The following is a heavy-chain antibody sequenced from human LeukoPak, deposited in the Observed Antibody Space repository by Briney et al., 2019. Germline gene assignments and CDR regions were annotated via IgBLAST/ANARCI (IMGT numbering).Heavy chain of an antibody. J-gene: IGHJ6*03. CDR1: GFTFSSYW. CDR2: IKQDGSEK. D-gene: IGHD3-10*01. CDR3: ARDTREGLLWFGELVQHYYYYYMDV. Sequence: PGGSLRLSCAASGFTFSSYWMSWVRQAPGKGLEWVANIKQDGSEKYYVDSGKGRFTISRDNAKNSLYLQMNSLRAEDTAVYYCARDTREGLLWFGELVQHYYYYYMDVWGKGTTVTISS. V-gene: IGHV3-7*01.